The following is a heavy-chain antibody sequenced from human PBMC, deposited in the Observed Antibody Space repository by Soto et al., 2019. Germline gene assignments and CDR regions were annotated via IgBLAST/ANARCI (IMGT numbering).Heavy chain of an antibody. V-gene: IGHV3-48*01. Sequence: GGSLRLSCAASGFTFSSYSMNWVRQAPGKGLEWVSYISSSSSTIYYADSVKGRFTISRDNAKNSLYLQMNSLRAEDTAVYYCARDSYCGGDCYSIWYFDLWGRGTLVTVSS. CDR2: ISSSSSTI. J-gene: IGHJ2*01. D-gene: IGHD2-21*01. CDR3: ARDSYCGGDCYSIWYFDL. CDR1: GFTFSSYS.